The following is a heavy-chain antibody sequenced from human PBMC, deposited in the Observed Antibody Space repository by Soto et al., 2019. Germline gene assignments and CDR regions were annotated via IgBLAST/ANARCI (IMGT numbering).Heavy chain of an antibody. J-gene: IGHJ4*02. CDR1: GVTFSSYG. V-gene: IGHV3-30*18. D-gene: IGHD3-10*01. CDR2: ISYDGSNK. Sequence: GGSLRLSCAASGVTFSSYGMHWVRQAPGKGLEWVAVISYDGSNKYYADSVKGRFTISRDNSKNTLYLQMNSLRAEDTAVYYCAKKGQYGYYFDYWGQGTLVTVSS. CDR3: AKKGQYGYYFDY.